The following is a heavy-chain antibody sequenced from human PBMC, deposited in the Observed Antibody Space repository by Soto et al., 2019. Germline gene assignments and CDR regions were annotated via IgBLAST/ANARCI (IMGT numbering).Heavy chain of an antibody. CDR1: GFSFGDSY. Sequence: PXGFLRLTRAASGFSFGDSYMSWIRRAPGKGLEWVSYMSRGGSVIYYADYVKGRFTISRDDAKNSMYLQMSNLRADDTAMYYCAKSSPQYASAIQAFFDHWGLGTLVTVSS. D-gene: IGHD2-2*01. V-gene: IGHV3-11*01. J-gene: IGHJ5*02. CDR3: AKSSPQYASAIQAFFDH. CDR2: MSRGGSVI.